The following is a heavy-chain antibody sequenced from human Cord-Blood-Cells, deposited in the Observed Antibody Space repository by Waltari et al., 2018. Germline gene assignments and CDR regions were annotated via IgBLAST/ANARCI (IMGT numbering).Heavy chain of an antibody. J-gene: IGHJ5*02. CDR2: VSGSGGRT. CDR1: GFTFGSYA. Sequence: EVKLWESGGGLVQPGGFRRLSCAASGFTFGSYAMSSGSQAPGTGLESDSAVSGSGGRTVYADPVRGRFTLSRNNSKTTLYLQTNSLRAEDTAVYYFAKDWWFDPWGQGTLVTVSS. V-gene: IGHV3-23*01. CDR3: AKDWWFDP.